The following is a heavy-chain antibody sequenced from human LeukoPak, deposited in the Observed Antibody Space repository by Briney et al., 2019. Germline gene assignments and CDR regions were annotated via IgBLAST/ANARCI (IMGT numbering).Heavy chain of an antibody. V-gene: IGHV4-4*07. CDR3: ARDAPYSSGWYYSDY. J-gene: IGHJ4*02. CDR2: IYTSGST. Sequence: SETLSLTCTVSGGSISSYYWSWIRQPAGKGLEWIGRIYTSGSTNYNPSLKSRVTMSVDTSKNQFSLKLSSVTAADTAVYYCARDAPYSSGWYYSDYWSQGTLVTVSS. D-gene: IGHD6-19*01. CDR1: GGSISSYY.